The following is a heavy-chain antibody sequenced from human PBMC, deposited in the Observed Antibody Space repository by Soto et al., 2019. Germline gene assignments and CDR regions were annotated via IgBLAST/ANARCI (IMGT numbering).Heavy chain of an antibody. CDR1: GFTFGDNA. CDR2: IRSKGYGGTT. D-gene: IGHD1-1*01. J-gene: IGHJ6*02. Sequence: GGSLRLSCTTSGFTFGDNAMSWVRQAPGKGLEWVGFIRSKGYGGTTDYAASVKGRFTISRDDFKSIAYLQMNSLKTEDTAVYYCTRAGIDRTGTTHYYYGMDVWGQGTTVTVS. CDR3: TRAGIDRTGTTHYYYGMDV. V-gene: IGHV3-49*04.